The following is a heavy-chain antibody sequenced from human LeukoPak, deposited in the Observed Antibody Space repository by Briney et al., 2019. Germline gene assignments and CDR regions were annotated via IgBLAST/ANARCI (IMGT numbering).Heavy chain of an antibody. Sequence: SETLSLTCSVSGGSLNNHIWSWLRQPPGKGLEWIGYISYSGSANYNPSLKSRVTISVDTSKNQFSLKVTSVTAADTAVYYCARETAMVLDYWGQGTLVTVSS. V-gene: IGHV4-59*11. CDR1: GGSLNNHI. D-gene: IGHD5-18*01. CDR3: ARETAMVLDY. CDR2: ISYSGSA. J-gene: IGHJ4*02.